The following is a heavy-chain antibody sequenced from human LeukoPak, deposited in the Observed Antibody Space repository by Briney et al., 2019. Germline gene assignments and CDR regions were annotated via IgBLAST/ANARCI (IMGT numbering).Heavy chain of an antibody. V-gene: IGHV3-74*01. Sequence: GGSLRLSCAASGFTFTSYWIHWVRQAPGKGLVWVSRIKGDKSSTNYAGSVKGRFTISRDNAKNTVYLHMNSLRVEDAAVYYCARGIKNYYGVDVWGQGTTVTVSS. D-gene: IGHD2-15*01. CDR3: ARGIKNYYGVDV. J-gene: IGHJ6*02. CDR2: IKGDKSST. CDR1: GFTFTSYW.